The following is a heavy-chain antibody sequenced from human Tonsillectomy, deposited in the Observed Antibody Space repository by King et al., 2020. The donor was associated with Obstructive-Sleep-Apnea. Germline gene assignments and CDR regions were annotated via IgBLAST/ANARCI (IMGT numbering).Heavy chain of an antibody. CDR3: ARGRAQTGTAGHFFDH. J-gene: IGHJ4*02. CDR2: LYHSVST. Sequence: VQLQESGPGLVKPSETLSLTCTVSGYSISSGEYCGWVRQPPGMGLEWIGSLYHSVSTSYNPSFKSRVTISVDTSKNQFSLKSSSVTAADTAVFHCARGRAQTGTAGHFFDHWGQGTLVTVSS. V-gene: IGHV4-38-2*02. D-gene: IGHD1-7*01. CDR1: GYSISSGEY.